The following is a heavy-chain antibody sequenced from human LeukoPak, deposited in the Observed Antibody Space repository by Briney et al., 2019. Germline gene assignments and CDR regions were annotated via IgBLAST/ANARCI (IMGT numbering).Heavy chain of an antibody. CDR1: GFTFSSYW. CDR3: AREKRDYDFWSGYPAHNYYGMDV. Sequence: PGGSLRLSCAASGFTFSSYWMSWVRQAPGKGLEWVANIKQDGSNKYYADSVKGRFTISRDNSKNTLYLQMNSLRAEDTAVYYCAREKRDYDFWSGYPAHNYYGMDVWGQGTTVTVSS. J-gene: IGHJ6*02. D-gene: IGHD3-3*01. V-gene: IGHV3-7*01. CDR2: IKQDGSNK.